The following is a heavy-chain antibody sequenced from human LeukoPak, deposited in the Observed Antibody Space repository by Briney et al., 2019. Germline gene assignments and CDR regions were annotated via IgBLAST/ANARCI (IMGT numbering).Heavy chain of an antibody. CDR3: ARDSYGSGSYTFDP. CDR1: GGTFSSYG. D-gene: IGHD3-10*01. Sequence: ASVKVSCKASGGTFSSYGISWVRQAPGQGLEWMGWISAYNGNTNYAQKLQGRVTMTTDTSTSTAYMELRGLRSDDTAVYYCARDSYGSGSYTFDPWGQGTLVTVSS. J-gene: IGHJ5*02. CDR2: ISAYNGNT. V-gene: IGHV1-18*01.